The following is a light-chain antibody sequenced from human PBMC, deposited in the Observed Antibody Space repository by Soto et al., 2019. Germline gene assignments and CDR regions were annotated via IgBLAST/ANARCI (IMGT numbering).Light chain of an antibody. J-gene: IGLJ2*01. V-gene: IGLV1-51*01. CDR3: GTWEDTLSAGV. CDR2: DND. CDR1: SSNIGSNS. Sequence: QSVLTQPPSVSAAPGQKVTISCSGSSSNIGSNSVSWYQQLPNTAPKLVIYDNDKRPSGIPDRFSGSKSGTSATLGIAGLPAGDEADYYCGTWEDTLSAGVFGGGTKLTVL.